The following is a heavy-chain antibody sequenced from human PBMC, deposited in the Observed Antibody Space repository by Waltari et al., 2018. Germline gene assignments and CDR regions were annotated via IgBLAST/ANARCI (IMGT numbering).Heavy chain of an antibody. V-gene: IGHV4-34*01. Sequence: QVQLQQWGAGLLKPSETLSLTCAVYGGSFSGYYWSWIRQPPGKGLEWIGEINHSRSTHYNPSLKSRVTISVDTSKNQFSLKLSSVTAADTAVYYCARAYYYGSGSYYTAVTPRSYYFDYWGQGTLVTVSS. CDR3: ARAYYYGSGSYYTAVTPRSYYFDY. D-gene: IGHD3-10*01. CDR1: GGSFSGYY. J-gene: IGHJ4*02. CDR2: INHSRST.